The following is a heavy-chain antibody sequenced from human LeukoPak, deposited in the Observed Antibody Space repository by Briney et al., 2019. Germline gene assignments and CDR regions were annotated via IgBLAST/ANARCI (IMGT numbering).Heavy chain of an antibody. J-gene: IGHJ4*02. Sequence: SETLSLTCTVSGGSISSSSYYWGWIRQPPGKGLEWIGSIYYSGSTYYNPSLKSRVTISVDTSKNQFSLKLSSVTAADTAVYYCARRSGITIFGVVTHHFDYWGQGTLVTVSS. V-gene: IGHV4-39*01. CDR1: GGSISSSSYY. D-gene: IGHD3-3*01. CDR3: ARRSGITIFGVVTHHFDY. CDR2: IYYSGST.